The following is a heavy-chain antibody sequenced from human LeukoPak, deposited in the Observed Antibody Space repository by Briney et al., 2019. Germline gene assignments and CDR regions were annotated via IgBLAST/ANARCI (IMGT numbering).Heavy chain of an antibody. D-gene: IGHD2-15*01. CDR3: AKDIDPNIVSGVSCHLDY. J-gene: IGHJ4*02. V-gene: IGHV3-30*18. CDR2: ISYDGSNK. Sequence: QPGRPLLPSCAASRFIFGSYGMRWVRPAPGKGLEGGALISYDGSNKHYADSVKGRFTISRDNSKSTLYLQMNSLRAEDTAVYYCAKDIDPNIVSGVSCHLDYWGQGTLVTVSS. CDR1: RFIFGSYG.